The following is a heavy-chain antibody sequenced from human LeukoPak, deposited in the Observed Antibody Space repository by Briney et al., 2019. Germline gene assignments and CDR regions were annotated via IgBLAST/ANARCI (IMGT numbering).Heavy chain of an antibody. V-gene: IGHV1-2*02. CDR3: ARRGDYTGDWFDP. J-gene: IGHJ5*02. Sequence: ASVKVSCKASGYTFTSYYMHWVRQAPGQGLEWMGWINPNSGGTNYAQKFQGRVTMTRDTSISTAYMELSRLRSDDTAVYYCARRGDYTGDWFDPWGQGTLVTVSS. CDR1: GYTFTSYY. D-gene: IGHD4-17*01. CDR2: INPNSGGT.